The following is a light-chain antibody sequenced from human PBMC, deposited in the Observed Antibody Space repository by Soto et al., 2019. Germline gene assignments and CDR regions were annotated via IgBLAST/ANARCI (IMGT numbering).Light chain of an antibody. CDR2: GAS. CDR1: QSVTSSY. Sequence: EIVLTQSPGTLSLSPGERATLSCRASQSVTSSYLAWYQQKHGQAPRLLIYGASTMATGIPDRFSGSGSGTDFTLTISRLEPGDFAVYYCHQYGSSPQTFGQGTKVEVK. J-gene: IGKJ1*01. CDR3: HQYGSSPQT. V-gene: IGKV3-20*01.